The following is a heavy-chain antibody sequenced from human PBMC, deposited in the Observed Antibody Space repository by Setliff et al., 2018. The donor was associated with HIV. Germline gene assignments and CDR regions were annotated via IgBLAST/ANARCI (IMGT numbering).Heavy chain of an antibody. J-gene: IGHJ4*02. V-gene: IGHV1-2*02. CDR3: ARDAGAPGRGNPLDY. CDR2: ISPDSGDT. Sequence: ASVKVSCKTSGYTFTVNHLHWVRQAPGQGVEWVGKISPDSGDTFYAQKFQGRVTLTRDTSITTAYMELSTLRDDDKAVYYCARDAGAPGRGNPLDYWGQGTLVTVSS. D-gene: IGHD3-10*01. CDR1: GYTFTVNH.